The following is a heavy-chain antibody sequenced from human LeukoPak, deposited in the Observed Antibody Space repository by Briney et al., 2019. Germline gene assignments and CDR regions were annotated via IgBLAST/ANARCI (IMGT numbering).Heavy chain of an antibody. V-gene: IGHV3-21*01. Sequence: GGSLRLSCAASGFTFNTYTMNWVRQAPGKGLEWVSSISSGTSYIYYADSVKGRFTISRDNAKNSLYLQMNSLRAEDTAVYYCAKAFEITMVRGVIDYWGQGTLVTVSS. CDR3: AKAFEITMVRGVIDY. J-gene: IGHJ4*02. CDR2: ISSGTSYI. CDR1: GFTFNTYT. D-gene: IGHD3-10*01.